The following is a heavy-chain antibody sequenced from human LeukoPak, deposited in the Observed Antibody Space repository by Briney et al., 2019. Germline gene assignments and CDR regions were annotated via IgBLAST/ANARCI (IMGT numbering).Heavy chain of an antibody. CDR3: ARDETFGVLSLSFDY. D-gene: IGHD3-10*01. CDR2: IYYSGST. J-gene: IGHJ4*02. Sequence: PSETLSLTCTVSGGSISSYYWSWIRQPPGKGLEWIGYIYYSGSTNYNPSLKSRVTISVDTSKNQFSLKLSSVTAADTAVYYCARDETFGVLSLSFDYWGQGTLVTVSS. CDR1: GGSISSYY. V-gene: IGHV4-59*01.